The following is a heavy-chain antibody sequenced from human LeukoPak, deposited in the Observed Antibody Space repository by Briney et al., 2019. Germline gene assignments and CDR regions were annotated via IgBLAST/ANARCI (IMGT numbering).Heavy chain of an antibody. CDR3: ARDHYYDSSGYYTSAEYFQH. CDR2: IYHSGST. V-gene: IGHV4-4*02. Sequence: SGTLSLTCAVSGGSISSSNWWSWVRQPPGKGLEWIGEIYHSGSTNYNPSLKSRVTTSVDKSKNQFSLKLSSVTAADTAVYYCARDHYYDSSGYYTSAEYFQHWGQGTLVTVSS. J-gene: IGHJ1*01. D-gene: IGHD3-22*01. CDR1: GGSISSSNW.